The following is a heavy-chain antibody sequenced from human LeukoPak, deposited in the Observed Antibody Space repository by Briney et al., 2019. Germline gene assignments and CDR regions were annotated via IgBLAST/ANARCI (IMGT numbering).Heavy chain of an antibody. V-gene: IGHV3-21*01. CDR2: ISSSSSYI. J-gene: IGHJ5*02. Sequence: GGSLRLSCAASGFTFSSYSMNWVRQAPGKGLEWVSSISSSSSYIYYADSVKGRFTISRDNAKNSLYLQMNSLRAEDTAVYYCARVYYDFWSGYSTGWFDPWGQGTLVTVSS. CDR3: ARVYYDFWSGYSTGWFDP. D-gene: IGHD3-3*01. CDR1: GFTFSSYS.